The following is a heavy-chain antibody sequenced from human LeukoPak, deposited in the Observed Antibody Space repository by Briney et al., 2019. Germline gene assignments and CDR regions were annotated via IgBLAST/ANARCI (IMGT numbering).Heavy chain of an antibody. CDR2: INSDGSST. Sequence: GGSLRLSCAASGFTFSSYWMHWVRQAPGKGLVWVSRINSDGSSTIYADSVKGRFTISRDNAKNSLYLQMNSLRAEDTAVFYCAGADYYDSGSFYPLNFWGQGTLVTVSS. D-gene: IGHD3-10*01. CDR3: AGADYYDSGSFYPLNF. CDR1: GFTFSSYW. V-gene: IGHV3-74*01. J-gene: IGHJ4*02.